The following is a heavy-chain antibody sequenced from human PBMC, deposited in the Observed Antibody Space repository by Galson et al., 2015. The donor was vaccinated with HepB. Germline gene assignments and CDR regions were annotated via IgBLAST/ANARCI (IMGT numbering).Heavy chain of an antibody. CDR1: GGTFSSYA. D-gene: IGHD4-17*01. CDR2: IIPILGIA. CDR3: ARRTTVTNYFDY. J-gene: IGHJ4*02. Sequence: SVKVSCKASGGTFSSYAISWVRQAPGQGLEWMGRIIPILGIANYAQKFQGRVTITADKSTSTAYMELSSLRSEDTAVYYCARRTTVTNYFDYWGQGTLVTVSS. V-gene: IGHV1-69*04.